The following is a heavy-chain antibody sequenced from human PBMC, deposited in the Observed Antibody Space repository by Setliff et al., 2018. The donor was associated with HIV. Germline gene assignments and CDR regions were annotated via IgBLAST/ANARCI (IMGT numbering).Heavy chain of an antibody. CDR1: GGSISTYY. CDR2: IYFTGSS. Sequence: KASETLSLTCTVSGGSISTYYWSWIRQPPGKGLEWIGSIYFTGSSDNNPSLKSRVTLSVDTSKMQFSLHLTSVTAADTAVYYCATLDPSGGNFLAYWGQGTLVTVSS. D-gene: IGHD2-21*02. CDR3: ATLDPSGGNFLAY. J-gene: IGHJ4*02. V-gene: IGHV4-59*08.